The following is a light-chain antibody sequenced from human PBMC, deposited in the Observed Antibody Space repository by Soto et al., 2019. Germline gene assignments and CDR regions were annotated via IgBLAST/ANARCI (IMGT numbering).Light chain of an antibody. Sequence: QSVLTQPASVSGSPGQSITISCTGTSSDVGGYNYVSWYQQLPGKAPKLMIYDDSNRPSGVSNRFSGSKSGNTASLTISGLQAEDEADYYCSSYTSSSTEVFGTGTKLTVL. CDR1: SSDVGGYNY. CDR3: SSYTSSSTEV. J-gene: IGLJ1*01. V-gene: IGLV2-14*01. CDR2: DDS.